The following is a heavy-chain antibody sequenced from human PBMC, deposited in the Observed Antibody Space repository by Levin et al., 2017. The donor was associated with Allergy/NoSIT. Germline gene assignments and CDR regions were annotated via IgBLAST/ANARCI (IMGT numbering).Heavy chain of an antibody. D-gene: IGHD6-19*01. CDR3: ARDRYGAVAGIDWTQPLDS. V-gene: IGHV3-33*01. J-gene: IGHJ4*02. CDR1: GFTFSNFG. CDR2: IWYDGSNK. Sequence: GESLKISCAASGFTFSNFGIHWVRQAPGKGLEWVSAIWYDGSNKYYRDSVKGRFPLSRDTSKNTLYLQMDSLRVEDTVVYYCARDRYGAVAGIDWTQPLDSRGQGTRVTV.